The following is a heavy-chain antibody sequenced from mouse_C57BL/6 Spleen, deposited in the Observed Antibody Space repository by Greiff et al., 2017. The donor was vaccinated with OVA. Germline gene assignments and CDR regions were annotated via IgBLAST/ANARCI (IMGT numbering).Heavy chain of an antibody. CDR1: GYTFTSYW. Sequence: VQLQESGAELVRPGTSVKLSCKASGYTFTSYWMHWVKQRPGQGLEWIGVIDPSDSYTNYNQKFKGKATLTVDTSSSTAYMQLSSLTSEDSAVYYCRRLRHGYYAMDYWGQGTSVTVSS. CDR3: RRLRHGYYAMDY. J-gene: IGHJ4*01. CDR2: IDPSDSYT. D-gene: IGHD2-4*01. V-gene: IGHV1-59*01.